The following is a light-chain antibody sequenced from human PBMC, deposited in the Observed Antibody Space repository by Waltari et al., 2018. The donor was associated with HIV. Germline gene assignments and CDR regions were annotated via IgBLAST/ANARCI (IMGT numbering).Light chain of an antibody. CDR3: QQSYSTPCT. CDR1: QSISSY. J-gene: IGKJ3*01. CDR2: AAS. V-gene: IGKV1-39*01. Sequence: DIQMTQSQSSLTASVGARVNITCRASQSISSYLNWYQQKPGKAPKPLIYAASSLQSGVPSRFSGSGSGTDFTLTISSLQPEDFATYYCQQSYSTPCTFGPGTKVDIK.